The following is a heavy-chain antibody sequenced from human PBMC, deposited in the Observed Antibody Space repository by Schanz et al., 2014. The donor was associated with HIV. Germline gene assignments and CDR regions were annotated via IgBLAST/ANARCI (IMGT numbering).Heavy chain of an antibody. CDR1: TETFNNFP. D-gene: IGHD6-19*01. J-gene: IGHJ4*02. V-gene: IGHV3-23*04. CDR3: AKTSYGWYFDY. CDR2: ISATSGVT. Sequence: EVQLVESGGGLVQRGGSLRLSCVASTETFNNFPMTWVRQAPGKGLEWVSEISATSGVTHYAESVMGRFTVSRDNSKNTLYFQMNSLRAEDTAIYYCAKTSYGWYFDYWGQGTLVTVSS.